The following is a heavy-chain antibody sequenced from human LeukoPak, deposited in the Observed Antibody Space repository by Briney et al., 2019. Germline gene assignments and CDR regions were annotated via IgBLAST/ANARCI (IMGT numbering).Heavy chain of an antibody. CDR3: VRQLPYDSIWGGYRYYFDY. CDR2: VYYSGSI. Sequence: PSETLSLTCAVYGGSFSGYYWSWIRQPPGKGLEWIGSVYYSGSIYYNPSLESRVTLSADTSKNRFSLRLSSVTAADTAVYYCVRQLPYDSIWGGYRYYFDYWGQGTLVTVSS. V-gene: IGHV4-34*01. J-gene: IGHJ4*02. CDR1: GGSFSGYY. D-gene: IGHD3-16*02.